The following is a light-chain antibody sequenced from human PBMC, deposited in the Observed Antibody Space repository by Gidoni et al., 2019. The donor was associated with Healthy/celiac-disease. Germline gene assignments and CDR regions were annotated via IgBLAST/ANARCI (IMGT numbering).Light chain of an antibody. CDR3: QQCGSSPRT. V-gene: IGKV3-20*01. Sequence: EIALKPSPGTLSLSPEVRATLSCRASQSVSSSYLAWYQQTPVQSPRLLIYGASSRATGLPDRFSGSWSGTASTLTISRLEPEDFAVYYCQQCGSSPRTFGQGTKVEIK. J-gene: IGKJ1*01. CDR2: GAS. CDR1: QSVSSSY.